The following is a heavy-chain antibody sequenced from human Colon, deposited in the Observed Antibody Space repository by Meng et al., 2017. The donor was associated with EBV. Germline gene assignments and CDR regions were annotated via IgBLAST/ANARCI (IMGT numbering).Heavy chain of an antibody. CDR3: AKEYSLSSSWPYFDS. CDR2: ISYDGQKT. V-gene: IGHV3-30*18. D-gene: IGHD5-18*01. CDR1: GFSFGGFG. J-gene: IGHJ4*02. Sequence: QVHLVGAGGGVVQPGKSLRLSCEASGFSFGGFGMHWVRQGPGKGLEWVAMISYDGQKTYYADSVKGRFSISRDKSKNTFLQMSSLTVEDSAIYFCAKEYSLSSSWPYFDSRGQGTLVTVSS.